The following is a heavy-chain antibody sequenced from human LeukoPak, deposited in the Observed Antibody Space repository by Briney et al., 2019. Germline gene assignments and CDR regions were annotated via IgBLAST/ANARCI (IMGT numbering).Heavy chain of an antibody. CDR3: ARGKRGVYYYYGIDV. V-gene: IGHV3-23*01. Sequence: GGSLRLSCAASGFTFTTFAMNWVRQAPGKGPEWVSGISGSGESTYYADSVKGRFTISRDNSKNMVFLQMNSLGAAGTAVYSCARGKRGVYYYYGIDVWGQGTTVTVSS. J-gene: IGHJ6*02. CDR2: ISGSGEST. D-gene: IGHD2-8*01. CDR1: GFTFTTFA.